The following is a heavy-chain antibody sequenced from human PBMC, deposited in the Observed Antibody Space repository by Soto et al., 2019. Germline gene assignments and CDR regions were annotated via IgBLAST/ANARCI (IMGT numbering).Heavy chain of an antibody. CDR1: GFTFSASW. CDR2: MNTDGRVK. CDR3: ARGYDYLIDY. D-gene: IGHD3-22*01. Sequence: GSLRLSCAASGFTFSASWMNWVRQTPGKGPEWVANMNTDGRVKNYAESVRGRFTISRDNAKNSLYLQMNSLRAEDTAVYSCARGYDYLIDYWGQGTPVTVSS. V-gene: IGHV3-7*01. J-gene: IGHJ4*02.